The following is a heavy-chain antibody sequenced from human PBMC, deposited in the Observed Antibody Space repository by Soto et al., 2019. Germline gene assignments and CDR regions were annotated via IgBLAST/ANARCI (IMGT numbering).Heavy chain of an antibody. Sequence: QPGGSLRLSCAASGFTFRNYGMNWVRQAPGKGLEWVSYIGIGSSTKYYADSVKGRFTISRDNAKNSLYLQMNSLRAEDTAVYYCSRDQLYYNDISGRPLNAFDVWGQGTMVTVSS. CDR1: GFTFRNYG. D-gene: IGHD3-22*01. CDR3: SRDQLYYNDISGRPLNAFDV. V-gene: IGHV3-48*01. CDR2: IGIGSSTK. J-gene: IGHJ3*01.